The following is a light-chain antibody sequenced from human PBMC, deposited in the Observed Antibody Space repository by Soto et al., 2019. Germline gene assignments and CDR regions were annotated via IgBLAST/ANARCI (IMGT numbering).Light chain of an antibody. Sequence: DIQMTQSPSSLSASVGDRVTITCRASQSISSYLNWYQQKPGKAPKLLIYAASSLQSGVPSRFSGSGSVTDFTLTISSLQPEDFATYYCQQSYSTCTFGQGTKVEIK. CDR1: QSISSY. CDR2: AAS. CDR3: QQSYSTCT. J-gene: IGKJ1*01. V-gene: IGKV1-39*01.